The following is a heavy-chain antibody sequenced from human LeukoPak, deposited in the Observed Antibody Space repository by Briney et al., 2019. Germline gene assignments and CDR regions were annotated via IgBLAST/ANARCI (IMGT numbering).Heavy chain of an antibody. CDR2: VNPNSGGT. CDR3: ARGHYYDSSGYYSLPDY. V-gene: IGHV1-2*02. Sequence: GASVKVSCKASGYTFTGYYMHWVRQAPGQGLEWMGWVNPNSGGTNYAQKFQGRVTMTRDTSISTAYMELSRLRSDGTAVYYCARGHYYDSSGYYSLPDYWGQGTLVTVSS. CDR1: GYTFTGYY. D-gene: IGHD3-22*01. J-gene: IGHJ4*02.